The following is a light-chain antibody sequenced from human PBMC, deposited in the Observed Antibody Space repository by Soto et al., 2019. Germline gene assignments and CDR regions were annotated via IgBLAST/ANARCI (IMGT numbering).Light chain of an antibody. CDR2: PSS. V-gene: IGKV1-27*01. CDR1: RDITDY. Sequence: DIQMTQSPSSLSASVGDRVTITCRASRDITDYLAWYQQKPGQVPKLLIYPSSTLQSGVPSRFTASGSGTDFTLTITGLQPEDFATYYCKNYNSAPWTFGQGNKVE. CDR3: KNYNSAPWT. J-gene: IGKJ1*01.